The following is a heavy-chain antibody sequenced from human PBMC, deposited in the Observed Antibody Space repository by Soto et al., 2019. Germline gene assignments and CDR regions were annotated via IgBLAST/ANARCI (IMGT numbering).Heavy chain of an antibody. CDR3: AKDRLGGSGSYYFDY. CDR1: GFTFSRYA. V-gene: IGHV3-23*01. D-gene: IGHD6-19*01. CDR2: ISGSGGST. J-gene: IGHJ4*02. Sequence: GGSLRLSCAASGFTFSRYAMSWVRQAPGKGLEWVSAISGSGGSTYYADSVKGRFTISRDNSKNTLYLQMNSLRAEDTAVYYRAKDRLGGSGSYYFDYWGQGTLVTVSP.